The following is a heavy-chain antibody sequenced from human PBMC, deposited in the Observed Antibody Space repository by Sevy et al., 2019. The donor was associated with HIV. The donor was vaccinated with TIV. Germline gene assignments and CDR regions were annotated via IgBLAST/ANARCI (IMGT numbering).Heavy chain of an antibody. CDR3: AGGRYDSSGSFDAFDI. Sequence: GGSLRLSCAASGFTFSSYALNWVRQAPGKGLEWVSTIYGSRGVTYYADYVKGRFTISRDNSKNTLYLQMNSLRTEDTAVYFCAGGRYDSSGSFDAFDIWGQGPMVTVSS. CDR2: IYGSRGVT. J-gene: IGHJ3*02. CDR1: GFTFSSYA. D-gene: IGHD3-22*01. V-gene: IGHV3-23*01.